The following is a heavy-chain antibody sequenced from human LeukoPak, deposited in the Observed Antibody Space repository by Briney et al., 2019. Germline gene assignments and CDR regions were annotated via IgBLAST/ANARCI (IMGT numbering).Heavy chain of an antibody. CDR1: GFTFTTYD. J-gene: IGHJ4*02. CDR3: ARAGDYGTGTVDY. D-gene: IGHD3-10*01. Sequence: GGSLRLSCAASGFTFTTYDMHWVRQPTGKSLEWVSAIGKAGDTYYPDSVKGRFTISRDNAEKSLFLQMNSLRAGDTAVYDCARAGDYGTGTVDYWGQGTLVTVSS. V-gene: IGHV3-13*01. CDR2: IGKAGDT.